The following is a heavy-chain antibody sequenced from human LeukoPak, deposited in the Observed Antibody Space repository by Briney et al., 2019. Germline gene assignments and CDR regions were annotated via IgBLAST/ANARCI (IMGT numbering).Heavy chain of an antibody. Sequence: GGSLRLPCAASGFTFSNYAMHWVRQAPGKGLEWVAVISYDGRNEFYADSVKGRFTISRDNSKNTLDLQMNSLRAEDTAVYYCAREGHWVVHGFYYYYMDVWGKGTTVTVSS. CDR1: GFTFSNYA. D-gene: IGHD2-15*01. CDR2: ISYDGRNE. J-gene: IGHJ6*03. V-gene: IGHV3-30*01. CDR3: AREGHWVVHGFYYYYMDV.